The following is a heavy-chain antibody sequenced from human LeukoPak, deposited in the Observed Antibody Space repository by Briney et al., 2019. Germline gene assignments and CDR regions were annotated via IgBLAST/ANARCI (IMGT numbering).Heavy chain of an antibody. D-gene: IGHD2-15*01. J-gene: IGHJ6*02. CDR3: ARDRGGYLYYYYYGMDV. Sequence: GGFLRLSCAVSGFTFSSSWMHWVRQAPGKGLVWVSHIKTDGSTTAYADSVKGRFTISRDNAKNTLYLQMNSLRAEDTGVYYCARDRGGYLYYYYYGMDVWGQGTTVPVSS. CDR2: IKTDGSTT. CDR1: GFTFSSSW. V-gene: IGHV3-74*01.